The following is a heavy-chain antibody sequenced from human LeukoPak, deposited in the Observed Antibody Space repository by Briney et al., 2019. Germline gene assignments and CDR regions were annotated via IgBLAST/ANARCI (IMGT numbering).Heavy chain of an antibody. Sequence: PGGSLRLSCAASGFTFSSYAMHWVRQAPGKGLEWVAFIRYDGSNKYYADSVKGRFTISRDNSKNTLYLQMNSLRAEDTAVYYCAKDFDYNTVLFFDYWGQGTLVTVSS. CDR2: IRYDGSNK. D-gene: IGHD4-11*01. CDR3: AKDFDYNTVLFFDY. CDR1: GFTFSSYA. J-gene: IGHJ4*02. V-gene: IGHV3-30*02.